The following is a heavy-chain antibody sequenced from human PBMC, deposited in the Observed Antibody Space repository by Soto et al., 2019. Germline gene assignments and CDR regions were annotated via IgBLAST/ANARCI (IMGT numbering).Heavy chain of an antibody. CDR1: GFTVSSNY. V-gene: IGHV3-66*01. J-gene: IGHJ4*02. Sequence: EVQLVESGGGLVQPGGSLRLSCAASGFTVSSNYMSWVRQAPGKGLEWVSVIYSGGSTYYADSVKGRFTISRDNSKNTLYLQMNSLRAEDTAVYYCARTPRIAAPFDYWGQGTLVTVSS. D-gene: IGHD6-6*01. CDR3: ARTPRIAAPFDY. CDR2: IYSGGST.